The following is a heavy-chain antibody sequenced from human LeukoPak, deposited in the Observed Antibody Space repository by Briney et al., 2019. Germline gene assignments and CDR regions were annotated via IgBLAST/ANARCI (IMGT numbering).Heavy chain of an antibody. V-gene: IGHV3-30*18. J-gene: IGHJ6*04. Sequence: PGGSLRLSCAASGFTFSSYGMHWVRQAPGKGLEWVAVISYDGSNKYYADSVKGRFTISRDNSENTLYLQMNSLRAEDTAVYYCAKDFVDNSGWYPAYYYYHGMDAWGKGTTVTVSS. CDR3: AKDFVDNSGWYPAYYYYHGMDA. D-gene: IGHD6-19*01. CDR1: GFTFSSYG. CDR2: ISYDGSNK.